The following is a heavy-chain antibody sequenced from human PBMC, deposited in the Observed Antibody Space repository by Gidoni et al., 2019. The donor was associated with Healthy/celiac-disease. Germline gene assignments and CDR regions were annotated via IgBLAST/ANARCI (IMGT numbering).Heavy chain of an antibody. V-gene: IGHV1-46*03. D-gene: IGHD7-27*01. CDR1: GYTSTSYY. Sequence: QVQLVQSGAEVKKPGASVQVSCKTSGYTSTSYYMHWVRQAPGQGLEWMGIINPSGGSTSYAQKFQGRVTMTRDTSTSTVYMELISLRSEDTAVYYCARPWGSKGFDPWGQGTLVTVSS. CDR3: ARPWGSKGFDP. J-gene: IGHJ5*02. CDR2: INPSGGST.